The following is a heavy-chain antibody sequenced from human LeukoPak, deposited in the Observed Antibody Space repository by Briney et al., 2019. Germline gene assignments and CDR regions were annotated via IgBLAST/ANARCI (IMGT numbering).Heavy chain of an antibody. CDR1: GASISSFY. CDR2: IYTSGST. Sequence: PSETLSLTCTISGASISSFYWSWIRQPAGKALEWIGRIYTSGSTNYNPSLKSRVTMSVDTSKNQFSLKLRSVTAADTAVYYCASEYYYDTSGYYSLASWGQGHLVTVSS. J-gene: IGHJ4*02. D-gene: IGHD3-22*01. CDR3: ASEYYYDTSGYYSLAS. V-gene: IGHV4-4*07.